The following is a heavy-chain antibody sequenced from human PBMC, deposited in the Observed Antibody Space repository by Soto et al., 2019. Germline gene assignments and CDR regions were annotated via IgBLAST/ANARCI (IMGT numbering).Heavy chain of an antibody. CDR1: GYTFTGYY. V-gene: IGHV1-2*02. CDR3: GRGRSGELVVFY. CDR2: ISPKSGGT. Sequence: QVPLVQSGAEVKESGASVKVSCKASGYTFTGYYIHWVRQAPGQGLEWVGEISPKSGGTRYAQKFQGRVTMTKDTSITTVYMELRNLSPDDTAVYYCGRGRSGELVVFYWGQGTLVTVHS. D-gene: IGHD1-7*01. J-gene: IGHJ4*02.